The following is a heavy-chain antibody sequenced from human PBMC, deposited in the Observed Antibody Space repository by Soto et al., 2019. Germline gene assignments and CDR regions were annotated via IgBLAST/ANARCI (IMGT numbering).Heavy chain of an antibody. CDR1: GYTFTRYG. J-gene: IGHJ4*02. CDR3: ARSTTDYSNCAE. CDR2: ISAYNGNT. V-gene: IGHV1-18*01. D-gene: IGHD4-4*01. Sequence: ASVKVSCKASGYTFTRYGISWVRQAPGQGLEWMGWISAYNGNTNYAQKLQGRVTMTTDTSTSTAYMELRSLRSDDTAVYYCARSTTDYSNCAEWGQGTLVSVSS.